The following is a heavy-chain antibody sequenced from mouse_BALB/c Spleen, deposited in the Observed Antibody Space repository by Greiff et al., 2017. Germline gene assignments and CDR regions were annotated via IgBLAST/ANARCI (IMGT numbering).Heavy chain of an antibody. J-gene: IGHJ2*01. D-gene: IGHD1-1*01. CDR2: IDPANGNT. CDR3: ARDGTVQSYYFDY. CDR1: GFNIKDTY. V-gene: IGHV14-3*02. Sequence: VQLQQSGAELVKPGASVKLSCTASGFNIKDTYMHWVKQRPEQGLEWIGRIDPANGNTKYDPKFQGKATITADTSANTSYLQLSSLTSEDTAVYYCARDGTVQSYYFDYWGQGTTLTVSS.